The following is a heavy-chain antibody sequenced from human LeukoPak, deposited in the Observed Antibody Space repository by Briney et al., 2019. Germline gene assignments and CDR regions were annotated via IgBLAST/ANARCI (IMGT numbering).Heavy chain of an antibody. Sequence: QPGGSLRLSCAASGFTFSSYAMSWVRQAPGKGLEWVSGISGSGGSTYYADSVEGRFTISRDNSQNTLYLQMNSLRADDTAVYYCAKRGDSSGWYYFDYWGQGTLVTVST. CDR1: GFTFSSYA. V-gene: IGHV3-23*01. CDR3: AKRGDSSGWYYFDY. D-gene: IGHD6-19*01. J-gene: IGHJ4*02. CDR2: ISGSGGST.